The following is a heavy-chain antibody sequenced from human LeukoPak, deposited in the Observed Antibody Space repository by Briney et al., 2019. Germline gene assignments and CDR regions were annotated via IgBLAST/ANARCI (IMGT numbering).Heavy chain of an antibody. CDR2: ISYDGSNK. CDR1: GFTFSSYG. V-gene: IGHV3-30*18. CDR3: AKPDYDINVPFDY. J-gene: IGHJ4*02. D-gene: IGHD3-9*01. Sequence: QSGGSLRLSWAASGFTFSSYGMHWVRQAPGKVLEWVAVISYDGSNKYYADSVKGRFTISRDNSKNTLYLQMNSLRAEDTAVYYCAKPDYDINVPFDYWGQGTLVTVSS.